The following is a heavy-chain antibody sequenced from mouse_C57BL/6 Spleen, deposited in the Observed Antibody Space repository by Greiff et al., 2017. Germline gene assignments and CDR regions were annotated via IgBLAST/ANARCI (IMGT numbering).Heavy chain of an antibody. V-gene: IGHV1-39*01. Sequence: EVQLQQSGPELVKPGASVKISCKASGYSFTDYNMNWVKQSNGKSLEWIGVINPNYGTTSYNQKFKGKATLTVDQSSSTAYMQLNSLTSEDSAVYYCAEGYGSSYEWYFDVWGTGTTVTVSS. CDR3: AEGYGSSYEWYFDV. CDR2: INPNYGTT. J-gene: IGHJ1*03. CDR1: GYSFTDYN. D-gene: IGHD1-1*01.